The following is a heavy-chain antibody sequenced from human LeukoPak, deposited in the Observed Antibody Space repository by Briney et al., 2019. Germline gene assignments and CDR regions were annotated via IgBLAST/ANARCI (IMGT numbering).Heavy chain of an antibody. CDR3: AKVKYYASSGYQDNLFDY. D-gene: IGHD3-22*01. CDR2: ISYDGSNK. V-gene: IGHV3-30*18. Sequence: PGRSLRLSCAASGFTFSSYGMHWVRQAPGKGLEWLAVISYDGSNKYYADSVKGRFTISRDNSKKELYLQMNSLRAEDTAVYYCAKVKYYASSGYQDNLFDYWGQGTLVTVSS. J-gene: IGHJ4*02. CDR1: GFTFSSYG.